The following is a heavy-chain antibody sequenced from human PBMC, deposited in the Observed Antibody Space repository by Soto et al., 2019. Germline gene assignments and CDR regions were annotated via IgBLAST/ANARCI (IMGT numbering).Heavy chain of an antibody. CDR3: ARDNGYESDY. CDR2: ISAYNGNT. J-gene: IGHJ4*02. Sequence: QVQLVQSGAEVKKPGASVKVSCKASGYTFPTNGTSWLRQPPGQGLEWMGWISAYNGNTNYAQKPQGRVTMTTDTSTSTAYMELRSLRSDDTAVYYCARDNGYESDYWGQGTLVTVSS. V-gene: IGHV1-18*01. D-gene: IGHD5-12*01. CDR1: GYTFPTNG.